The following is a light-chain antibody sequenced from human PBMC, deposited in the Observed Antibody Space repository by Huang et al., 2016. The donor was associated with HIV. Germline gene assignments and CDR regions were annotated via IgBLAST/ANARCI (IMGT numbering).Light chain of an antibody. CDR3: QQYDDWPPWT. V-gene: IGKV3-15*01. J-gene: IGKJ1*01. Sequence: EIVMTQSPATLSVSPGERATLSCRASQNITRLAWYQHKPGQAPRLLIYDASSRATGVPARFSGGGSGTYFTLTVSSLQSDDFALYYCQQYDDWPPWTFGQGTQVDMK. CDR1: QNITR. CDR2: DAS.